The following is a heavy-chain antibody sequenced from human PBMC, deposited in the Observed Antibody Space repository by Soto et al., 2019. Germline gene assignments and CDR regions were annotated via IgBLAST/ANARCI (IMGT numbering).Heavy chain of an antibody. D-gene: IGHD3-10*01. Sequence: SGPTLVNPTQTLTLTCTFSGFSLSTSGVGVGWIRQPPGKALEWLALIYWDDDKRYSPSLKSRLTITKDTSKNQVVLTVTNMDPVDTATYYCARRELGSGAKWIWFDPWGQGTLVTVSS. CDR1: GFSLSTSGVG. CDR3: ARRELGSGAKWIWFDP. CDR2: IYWDDDK. V-gene: IGHV2-5*02. J-gene: IGHJ5*02.